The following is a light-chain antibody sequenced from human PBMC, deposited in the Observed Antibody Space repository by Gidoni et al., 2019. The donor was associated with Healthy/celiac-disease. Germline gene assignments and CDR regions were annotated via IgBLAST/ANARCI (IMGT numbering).Light chain of an antibody. Sequence: QSALTPPASVSGSPGQSITISCTGTSRDVGGYNYVYWYQQPPGKAPKLMIYDVSNRPSGVSTLFSGSKSGNTASLTISGLQAEDEADYYCSSYTSSSTLVFGGGTKLTVL. CDR1: SRDVGGYNY. J-gene: IGLJ2*01. CDR3: SSYTSSSTLV. CDR2: DVS. V-gene: IGLV2-14*01.